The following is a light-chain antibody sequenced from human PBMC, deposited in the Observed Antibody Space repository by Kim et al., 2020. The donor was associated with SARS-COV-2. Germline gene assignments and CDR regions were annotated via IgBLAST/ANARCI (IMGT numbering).Light chain of an antibody. CDR1: SNNVGNQG. Sequence: QARLTQPPSVSKRLRQTATLTCTGNSNNVGNQGSAWLQQHQGHPPKLLSYSNNNRPSGISERLSASRSGNTASLTITGLQPEDEADYYCSAWDSSLSAWVFGGGTQLTVL. CDR3: SAWDSSLSAWV. V-gene: IGLV10-54*01. CDR2: SNN. J-gene: IGLJ3*02.